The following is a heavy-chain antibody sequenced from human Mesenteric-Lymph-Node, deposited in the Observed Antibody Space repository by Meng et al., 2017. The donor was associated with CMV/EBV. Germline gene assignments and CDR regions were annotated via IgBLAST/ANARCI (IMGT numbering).Heavy chain of an antibody. Sequence: VRLHQWGGGLLEPSETLSVTCAVYGGSFSGYYWNWIRQSPEKGLEWIGEINHSGSTTYNPSFTSRIIISVDTSTNQISLNMSSVTAADTAVYYCARGSSYDILTGYFDYWGQGALVTVSS. V-gene: IGHV4-34*01. CDR3: ARGSSYDILTGYFDY. J-gene: IGHJ4*02. CDR1: GGSFSGYY. CDR2: INHSGST. D-gene: IGHD3-9*01.